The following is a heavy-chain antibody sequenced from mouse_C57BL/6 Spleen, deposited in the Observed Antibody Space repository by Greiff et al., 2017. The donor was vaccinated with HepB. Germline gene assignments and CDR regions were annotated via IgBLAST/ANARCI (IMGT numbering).Heavy chain of an antibody. J-gene: IGHJ2*01. D-gene: IGHD1-1*01. CDR1: GYTFTSYW. Sequence: QVQLQQSGAELVKPGASVKLSCKASGYTFTSYWMHWVKQRPGQGLEWIGMIHPNSGSTNYNEKFKSKATLTVDKSSSTAYMQLSSLTSEDSAVYYCARAITTVVAHYFDYWGQGTTLTVSS. V-gene: IGHV1-64*01. CDR3: ARAITTVVAHYFDY. CDR2: IHPNSGST.